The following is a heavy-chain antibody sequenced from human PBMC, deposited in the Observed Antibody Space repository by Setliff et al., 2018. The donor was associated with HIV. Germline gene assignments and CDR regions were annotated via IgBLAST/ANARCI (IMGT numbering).Heavy chain of an antibody. V-gene: IGHV1-18*01. D-gene: IGHD3-10*01. CDR3: ARVQGINITLARGASAGLDV. CDR2: INIRSGNT. Sequence: ASVKVSCKASGGTFSSYAISWVRQAPGQGLEWMGWINIRSGNTNYAQKFQGRVTMATDTSTSTAYMAMRTLRSDDTAVYYCARVQGINITLARGASAGLDVWGKGTTVTVSS. J-gene: IGHJ6*04. CDR1: GGTFSSYA.